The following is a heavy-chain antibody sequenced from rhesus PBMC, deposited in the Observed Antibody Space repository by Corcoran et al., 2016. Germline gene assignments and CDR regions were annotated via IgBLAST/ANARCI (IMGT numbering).Heavy chain of an antibody. Sequence: QVQLQESGPGLVKPSETLSLTCAVSGGSISSGYYYWSWIRQAPGKGLEGVGDIYGSGSGPHTNPPPKSRVTLSVDTSKNQLSLKLSSVTAADTAVYYCASSYCSGIYCYVGYFEFWGQGVLVTVSS. J-gene: IGHJ1*01. CDR3: ASSYCSGIYCYVGYFEF. D-gene: IGHD2-27*01. CDR1: GGSISSGYYY. V-gene: IGHV4S11*01. CDR2: IYGSGSGP.